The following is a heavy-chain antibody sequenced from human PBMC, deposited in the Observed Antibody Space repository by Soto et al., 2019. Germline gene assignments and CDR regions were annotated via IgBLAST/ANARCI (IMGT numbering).Heavy chain of an antibody. CDR2: IYYSGST. Sequence: PSETLSLTCTVSGGSISSGGYYWSWIRQHPGKGLEWIGYIYYSGSTYYNPSLKSRVTISVDTSKNQFSLKLSSVTAADTAVYYCARDVRTTVTFYYYYGMDVWGQGTTVTVSS. CDR1: GGSISSGGYY. D-gene: IGHD4-17*01. J-gene: IGHJ6*02. CDR3: ARDVRTTVTFYYYYGMDV. V-gene: IGHV4-31*03.